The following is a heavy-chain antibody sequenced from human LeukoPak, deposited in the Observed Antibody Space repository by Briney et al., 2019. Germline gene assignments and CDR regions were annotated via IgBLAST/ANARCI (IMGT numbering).Heavy chain of an antibody. J-gene: IGHJ4*02. Sequence: GRSLRLSCAASGFTFDDYAMHWVRHAPGQGLEWVSGNSWNSGSIGYADSVKGRFTISRDNAKNSLYLQMNSLRAEDTALYYCAKDYDSSVYPTFGFDYWGQGTLVTVSS. D-gene: IGHD3-22*01. CDR3: AKDYDSSVYPTFGFDY. CDR2: NSWNSGSI. V-gene: IGHV3-9*01. CDR1: GFTFDDYA.